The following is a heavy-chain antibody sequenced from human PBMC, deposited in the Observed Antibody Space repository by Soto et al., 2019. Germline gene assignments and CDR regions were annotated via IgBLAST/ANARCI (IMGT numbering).Heavy chain of an antibody. CDR1: GFTFSDHY. J-gene: IGHJ4*02. D-gene: IGHD2-15*01. CDR2: VRNKANSYTT. CDR3: VSNLASGGTYYFDY. V-gene: IGHV3-72*01. Sequence: EVQLVESGGGLVEPGGSLRLSCAASGFTFSDHYMDWVRQAPGKGLEWLGRVRNKANSYTTEYAASVRGRFTVSRDDSKTSLYIQMNSLKTEDTAMYYCVSNLASGGTYYFDYWGQGPLVTVSA.